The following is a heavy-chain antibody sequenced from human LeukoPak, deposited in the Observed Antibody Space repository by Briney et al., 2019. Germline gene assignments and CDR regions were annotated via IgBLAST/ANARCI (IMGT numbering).Heavy chain of an antibody. D-gene: IGHD2-21*01. CDR1: GFTFSSYS. V-gene: IGHV3-48*01. Sequence: PGGSLRLSCAASGFTFSSYSMNWVRQAPGKGLEWVSYISSSSSTIYYADSVKGRFTISRDNAKNSLYLQMNSLRAEDTAVYYCARARDCGGDCRYSDYWGQGTLVTVSS. CDR3: ARARDCGGDCRYSDY. CDR2: ISSSSSTI. J-gene: IGHJ4*02.